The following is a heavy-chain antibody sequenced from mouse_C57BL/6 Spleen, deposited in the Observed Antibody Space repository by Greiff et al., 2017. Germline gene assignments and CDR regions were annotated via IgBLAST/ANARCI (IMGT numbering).Heavy chain of an antibody. CDR3: ARWTSWDFDG. CDR2: IDPSDSYT. D-gene: IGHD3-1*01. V-gene: IGHV1-50*01. J-gene: IGHJ2*01. Sequence: QVQLQQPGAELVKPGASVKLSCKASGYTFTSYWMQWVKQRPGQGLEWIGEIDPSDSYTNYTQKFKGKATLAVDTSSSTAYMQLSSLTSEDSAVYYCARWTSWDFDGWGTGITLTVAT. CDR1: GYTFTSYW.